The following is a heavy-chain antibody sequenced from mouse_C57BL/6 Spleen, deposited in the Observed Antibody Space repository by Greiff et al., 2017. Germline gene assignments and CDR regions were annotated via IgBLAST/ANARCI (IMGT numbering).Heavy chain of an antibody. Sequence: EVQLQQSGPELVKPGASVKISCKASGYSFTGYYMNWVKQSPEKSLEWIGEINPSTGGTTYNQKFKAKATLTVDKSSSTAYMQLKSLTSEDSAVYYCASGGYSNYGTWFAYWGQGTLVTVSA. D-gene: IGHD2-5*01. V-gene: IGHV1-42*01. J-gene: IGHJ3*01. CDR1: GYSFTGYY. CDR3: ASGGYSNYGTWFAY. CDR2: INPSTGGT.